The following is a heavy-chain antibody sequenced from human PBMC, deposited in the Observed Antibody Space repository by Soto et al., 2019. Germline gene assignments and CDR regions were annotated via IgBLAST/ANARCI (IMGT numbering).Heavy chain of an antibody. CDR1: GDSVKSSY. J-gene: IGHJ5*02. Sequence: SETLSLTCSVYGDSVKSSYWAWIRQSPGRAPEWVGYVFDFGSTGYHPSLKGRLSISMDTSKNQVSLSLRSVTVADTGIYYCARLIEGYPPHNYFDPWGQGTLVTVSS. V-gene: IGHV4-59*02. CDR2: VFDFGST. D-gene: IGHD2-15*01. CDR3: ARLIEGYPPHNYFDP.